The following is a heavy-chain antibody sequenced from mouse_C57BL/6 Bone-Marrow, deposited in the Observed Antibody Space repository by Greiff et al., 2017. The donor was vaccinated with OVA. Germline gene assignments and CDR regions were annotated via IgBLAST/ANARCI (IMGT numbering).Heavy chain of an antibody. J-gene: IGHJ3*01. CDR2: INPSSGYT. D-gene: IGHD1-1*01. CDR3: ARPYCGSSGTGAWFAY. V-gene: IGHV1-4*01. CDR1: GYTFTSYT. Sequence: QVQLKQSGAELARPGASVKMSCKASGYTFTSYTMHWVKQRPGQGLEWIGYINPSSGYTKYNQKFKDKATLTADKSSSTAYMQLSSLTSEDSAVYYCARPYCGSSGTGAWFAYWGQGTLVTVSA.